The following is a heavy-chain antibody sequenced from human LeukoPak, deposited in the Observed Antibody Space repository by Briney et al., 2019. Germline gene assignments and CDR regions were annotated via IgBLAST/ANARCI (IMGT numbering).Heavy chain of an antibody. D-gene: IGHD3-22*01. J-gene: IGHJ4*02. CDR1: GFTFSDYY. Sequence: PGGSLRLSCAASGFTFSDYYMSWIRQAPGKGLEWASYISSSGSTIYYADSVKGRFTISRDNAKNSLYLQMNSLRAEDTAVYYCARDHYYDSSGYFLGYWGQGTLVTVSS. CDR2: ISSSGSTI. CDR3: ARDHYYDSSGYFLGY. V-gene: IGHV3-11*01.